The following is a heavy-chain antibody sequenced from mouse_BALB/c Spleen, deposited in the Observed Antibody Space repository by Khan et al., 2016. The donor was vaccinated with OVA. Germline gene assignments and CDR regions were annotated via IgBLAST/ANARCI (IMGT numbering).Heavy chain of an antibody. CDR2: ISYSGNT. CDR1: GYSITSDYA. CDR3: ARIYGGDFDY. D-gene: IGHD1-1*01. V-gene: IGHV3-2*02. Sequence: EVELVESGLGLVKPSQSLSLTCTVTGYSITSDYAWNWIRQFPGNKLELMGYISYSGNTKYNPSLKSRISITRDTSKNQFFLQLNSVTTEDTATYYCARIYGGDFDYWGQGTTLTVSS. J-gene: IGHJ2*01.